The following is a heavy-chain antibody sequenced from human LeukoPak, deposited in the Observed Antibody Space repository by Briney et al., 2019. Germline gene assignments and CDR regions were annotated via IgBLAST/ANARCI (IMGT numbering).Heavy chain of an antibody. Sequence: GGSLRLSCAASGFTFSSYGMHRVRQAPGKGLEWLAVIWYDGSNKYYADSVKGRFTISRDNSKNTLYLQMNSLRAEDTAVYYCARDIAAAGSRYYYYGMDVWGQGTTVTVSS. CDR2: IWYDGSNK. J-gene: IGHJ6*02. V-gene: IGHV3-33*01. CDR1: GFTFSSYG. CDR3: ARDIAAAGSRYYYYGMDV. D-gene: IGHD6-13*01.